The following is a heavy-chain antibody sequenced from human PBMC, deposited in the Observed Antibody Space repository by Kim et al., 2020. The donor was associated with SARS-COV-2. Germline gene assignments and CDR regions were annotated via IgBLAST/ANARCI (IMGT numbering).Heavy chain of an antibody. CDR3: TRDLFYDILTGYYKGVGDY. V-gene: IGHV3-49*03. J-gene: IGHJ4*02. CDR1: GFTFGDYA. CDR2: IRSKAYGGTT. Sequence: GGSLRLSCTASGFTFGDYAMSWFRQAPGKGLEWVGFIRSKAYGGTTEYAASVKGRFTISRDDSKSIAYLQMNSLKTEDTAVYYCTRDLFYDILTGYYKGVGDYWGQGTLVTVSS. D-gene: IGHD3-9*01.